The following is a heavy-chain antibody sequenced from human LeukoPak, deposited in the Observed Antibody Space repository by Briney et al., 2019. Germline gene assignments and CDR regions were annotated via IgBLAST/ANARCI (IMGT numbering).Heavy chain of an antibody. V-gene: IGHV4-31*03. CDR1: GGSISSGGYY. Sequence: PSETLSLTCTVSGGSISSGGYYWSWIRQHPGKGLEWIGYIYYSGSTYYNPSLKSRVTISVDTSKNQFSLKLSSVTAADTAVYYCARVVGYCSSTRCPYYFDYWGQGTLVTVSS. D-gene: IGHD2-2*01. CDR2: IYYSGST. CDR3: ARVVGYCSSTRCPYYFDY. J-gene: IGHJ4*02.